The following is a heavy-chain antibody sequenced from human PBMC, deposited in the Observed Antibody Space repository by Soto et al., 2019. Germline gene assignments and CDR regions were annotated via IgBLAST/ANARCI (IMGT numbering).Heavy chain of an antibody. J-gene: IGHJ6*02. CDR1: GASISSGNKY. D-gene: IGHD3-16*01. V-gene: IGHV4-30-4*01. CDR3: ARVPSPFDYYYAMDV. CDR2: IFSSGTT. Sequence: QVQLRESGPGLVMPSQTLSLTCTVSGASISSGNKYWSWIRQPPGMGLEWIRYIFSSGTTYYNPSLKSRLTMSLEAPQNKFSLKLTSLTDAHTPVYFCARVPSPFDYYYAMDVWGQGTTVTVSS.